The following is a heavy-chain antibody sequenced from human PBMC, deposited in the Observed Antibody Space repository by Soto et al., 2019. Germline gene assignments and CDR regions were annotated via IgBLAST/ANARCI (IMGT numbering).Heavy chain of an antibody. Sequence: PGGSLRLSCAASGFTFSSYSMNWVRQAPGKGLEWVSSISSSSSYIYYADSVKGRFTISRDNAKNSLYLQMNSPRAEDTAVYYCARDQPGYSYGYGLGYWGQGTLVTVSS. D-gene: IGHD5-18*01. J-gene: IGHJ4*02. CDR2: ISSSSSYI. CDR3: ARDQPGYSYGYGLGY. V-gene: IGHV3-21*01. CDR1: GFTFSSYS.